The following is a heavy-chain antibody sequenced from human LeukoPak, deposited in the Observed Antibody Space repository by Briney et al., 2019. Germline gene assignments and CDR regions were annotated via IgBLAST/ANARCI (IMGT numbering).Heavy chain of an antibody. J-gene: IGHJ4*02. CDR2: IYYSGST. CDR3: ARLSPAKDGYNSLAFDC. D-gene: IGHD5-24*01. V-gene: IGHV4-39*07. Sequence: PSETLSLTCTVSGGSISSSSYYWGWIRRPPGKGLEWIGSIYYSGSTYYNPSLKSRVTISVDTSKNQFSLKLSSVTAADTAVYYCARLSPAKDGYNSLAFDCWGQGTLVTVSS. CDR1: GGSISSSSYY.